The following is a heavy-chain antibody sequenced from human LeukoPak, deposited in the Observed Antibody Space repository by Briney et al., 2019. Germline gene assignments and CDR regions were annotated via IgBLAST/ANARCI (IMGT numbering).Heavy chain of an antibody. CDR1: GFTFTDSY. CDR3: ARDPRTVRI. J-gene: IGHJ4*02. D-gene: IGHD1-1*01. CDR2: ISGSGDDT. Sequence: GGSLRLSCAASGFTFTDSYMTWVRQAPGKGLEWLSYISGSGDDTNYADSVRGRFTISRDNAKDSLYLQMNSLRVEDTAVYYCARDPRTVRIWGQGTLVTVSS. V-gene: IGHV3-11*06.